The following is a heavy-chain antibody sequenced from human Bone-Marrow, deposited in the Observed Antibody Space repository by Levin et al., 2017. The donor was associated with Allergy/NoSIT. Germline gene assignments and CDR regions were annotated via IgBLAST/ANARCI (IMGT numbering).Heavy chain of an antibody. CDR2: LTGSGTST. J-gene: IGHJ3*01. D-gene: IGHD3-10*01. Sequence: PGGSLRLSCTASGFIFSSCAMTWVRQAPGKGLEWVSALTGSGTSTYYVDSVKGRFTISRDNSKNTLYLQMNSLRAEDTAIYYCAKGPVFGPNDPYDVWGQGTMVTVSS. CDR3: AKGPVFGPNDPYDV. V-gene: IGHV3-23*01. CDR1: GFIFSSCA.